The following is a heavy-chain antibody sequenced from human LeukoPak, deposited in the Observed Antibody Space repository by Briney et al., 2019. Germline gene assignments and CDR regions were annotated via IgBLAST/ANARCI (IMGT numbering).Heavy chain of an antibody. J-gene: IGHJ4*02. CDR3: ARVHLVTMVRGLPRYYFDY. V-gene: IGHV4-30-4*01. CDR1: GGSISSGDYY. Sequence: SETLSLTCTVSGGSISSGDYYWSWIRQPPGKGLEWIGYIYYSGSTYYNPSLKSRVTISVDTSKNQFSLKLSSVTAADTAVYYCARVHLVTMVRGLPRYYFDYWGQGTLVTVSS. D-gene: IGHD3-10*01. CDR2: IYYSGST.